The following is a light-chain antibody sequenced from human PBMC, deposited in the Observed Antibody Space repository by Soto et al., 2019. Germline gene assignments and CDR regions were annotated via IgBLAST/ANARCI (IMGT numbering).Light chain of an antibody. Sequence: QSVLTQPRSVSGSPGQSVTISCTGTSSDVGGYNYVSWYQQHPGKAPKLMIYDVSKRPSGVPDRFSGSKSGNTASLTISGLQAEDEADYFCCSYGGSYTFYVIFGGGTKLTVL. V-gene: IGLV2-11*01. J-gene: IGLJ2*01. CDR3: CSYGGSYTFYVI. CDR1: SSDVGGYNY. CDR2: DVS.